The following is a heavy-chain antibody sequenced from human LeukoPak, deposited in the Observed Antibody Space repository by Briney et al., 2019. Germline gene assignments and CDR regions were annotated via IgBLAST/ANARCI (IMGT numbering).Heavy chain of an antibody. CDR2: ISSSGSTI. V-gene: IGHV3-48*03. CDR1: GFTFSSYE. CDR3: ARLGYSGIFDY. D-gene: IGHD5-12*01. J-gene: IGHJ4*02. Sequence: GGSLRLSCAASGFTFSSYEMNWVRQAPGKGLEWVSYISSSGSTIYYADSVKGRFTISRDNAKNSLYLQMNSLRAEDTAVYYCARLGYSGIFDYCVRGTLVSVSS.